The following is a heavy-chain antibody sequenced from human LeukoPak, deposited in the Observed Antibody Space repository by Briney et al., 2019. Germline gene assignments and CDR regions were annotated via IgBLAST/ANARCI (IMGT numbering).Heavy chain of an antibody. Sequence: PGGSLRLSCAASGFSVSTNYMSWVRQAPGKGLEWVSVIYSGGGTYYADSVKGRFTISRDNSKNTLYLEMNSLRAEDTAVYYCAKCGAASRTTCQESAFDMWGQGTMVTVSS. D-gene: IGHD1-14*01. V-gene: IGHV3-53*01. CDR3: AKCGAASRTTCQESAFDM. J-gene: IGHJ3*02. CDR1: GFSVSTNY. CDR2: IYSGGGT.